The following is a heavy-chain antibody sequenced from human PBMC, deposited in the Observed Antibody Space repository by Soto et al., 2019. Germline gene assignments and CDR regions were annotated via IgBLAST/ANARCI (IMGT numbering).Heavy chain of an antibody. Sequence: QVQLQESGPGLVKPSQTLSLTCTVSGGSISSGGYYWSWIRQHPGKGLEWIGYIYYSGSTYYNPSLKSRVTISVDTSKNQFSLKLSSVTAADTAVYYCARGLWLSRGYYFDYWGQGTLVTVSS. CDR1: GGSISSGGYY. D-gene: IGHD3-9*01. CDR3: ARGLWLSRGYYFDY. V-gene: IGHV4-31*03. J-gene: IGHJ4*02. CDR2: IYYSGST.